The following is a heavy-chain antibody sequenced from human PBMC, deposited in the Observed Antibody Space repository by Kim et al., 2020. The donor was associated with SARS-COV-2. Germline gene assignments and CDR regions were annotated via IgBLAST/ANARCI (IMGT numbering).Heavy chain of an antibody. Sequence: GGSLRLSCAASGFTFSSYGMHWVRQAPGKGLEWVAVISYDGSNKYYADSVKGRFTISRDNSKNTLYLQMNSLRAEDTAVYYCVVSPLGFDYWGQVTLFTV. CDR3: VVSPLGFDY. V-gene: IGHV3-30*03. J-gene: IGHJ4*02. CDR1: GFTFSSYG. CDR2: ISYDGSNK. D-gene: IGHD2-15*01.